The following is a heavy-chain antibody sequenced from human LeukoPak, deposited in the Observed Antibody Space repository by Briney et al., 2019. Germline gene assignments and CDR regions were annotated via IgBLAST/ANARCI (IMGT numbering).Heavy chain of an antibody. J-gene: IGHJ3*02. CDR1: GFTFSSYA. CDR3: AKSGITMIVVALTFDI. CDR2: ISGSGGST. Sequence: GGSLRLFCAASGFTFSSYAMSWVRQAPGKGLEWVSAISGSGGSTYYADSVKGRFTISRDNSKNTLYLQMNSLRAEDTAVYYCAKSGITMIVVALTFDIWGQGTMVTVSS. V-gene: IGHV3-23*01. D-gene: IGHD3-22*01.